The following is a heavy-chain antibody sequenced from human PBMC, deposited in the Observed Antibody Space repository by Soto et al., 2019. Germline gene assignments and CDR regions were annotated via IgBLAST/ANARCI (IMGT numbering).Heavy chain of an antibody. Sequence: GGSLRLSCAASGFTFSSYAMSWVRQAPGKGLEWVSAINGGGGSTYYADSVKGRFTISRDNSKNTLYLQMNSLRAEDTAVYYCAKEGSYCSSTSCFHWFDPWGQGTLVTVS. J-gene: IGHJ5*02. CDR3: AKEGSYCSSTSCFHWFDP. CDR2: INGGGGST. V-gene: IGHV3-23*01. CDR1: GFTFSSYA. D-gene: IGHD2-2*01.